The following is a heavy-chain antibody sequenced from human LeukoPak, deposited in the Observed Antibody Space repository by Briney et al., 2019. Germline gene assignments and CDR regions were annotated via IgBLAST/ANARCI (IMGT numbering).Heavy chain of an antibody. Sequence: GASVKVSCKASGYTFTGYYMHWVRQAPGQGLEWMGWINPNSGGTNYAQKFQGRVTMTTDTSTSTAYMELRSLRSDDTAVYYCARDLTGSGWSYYFDYWGQGTLVTVSS. CDR3: ARDLTGSGWSYYFDY. J-gene: IGHJ4*02. CDR2: INPNSGGT. D-gene: IGHD6-19*01. CDR1: GYTFTGYY. V-gene: IGHV1-2*02.